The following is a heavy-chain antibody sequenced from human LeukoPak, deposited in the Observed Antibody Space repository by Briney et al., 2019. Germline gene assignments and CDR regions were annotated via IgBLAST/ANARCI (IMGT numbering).Heavy chain of an antibody. Sequence: GGSLSLSCAASGFTFSSYAMSWVRQAPGKGLEWVSAISGSGGSNYYADYVKGRFTIYRDNSKITLYLQMNSLRAEDTAVYYCAKMSGPCYWGQGTLVTVSS. V-gene: IGHV3-23*01. J-gene: IGHJ4*02. CDR1: GFTFSSYA. CDR2: ISGSGGSN. D-gene: IGHD6-25*01. CDR3: AKMSGPCY.